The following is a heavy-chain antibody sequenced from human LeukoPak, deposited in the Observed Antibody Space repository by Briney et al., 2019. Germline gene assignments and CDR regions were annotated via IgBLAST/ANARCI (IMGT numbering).Heavy chain of an antibody. D-gene: IGHD6-13*01. CDR1: GFTFSSYG. J-gene: IGHJ4*02. CDR3: ARDHQIAAAIYYFDY. CDR2: IANDGRDK. V-gene: IGHV3-30*06. Sequence: GGSLRLSCAASGFTFSSYGMHWVRQAPGKGLEWVAVIANDGRDKHYADSAKGRFTISRDNSKNTLYLQMNSLRSEDTAVYYCARDHQIAAAIYYFDYWGQGTLVTVSS.